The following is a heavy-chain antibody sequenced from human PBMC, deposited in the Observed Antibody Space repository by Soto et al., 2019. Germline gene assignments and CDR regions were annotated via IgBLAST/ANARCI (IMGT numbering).Heavy chain of an antibody. CDR2: IVVGSGNT. CDR3: AADRTYYYVFSCYYWPRDLYDP. Sequence: ASGKVSCKASGFTFTSTAVQWVRQARGQRLEWIGWIVVGSGNTNYAQKFQERVTITRDMSTSTAYMELSSLRSEDTAVYYCAADRTYYYVFSCYYWPRDLYDPPGQRTLVTGSS. CDR1: GFTFTSTA. V-gene: IGHV1-58*01. D-gene: IGHD3-22*01. J-gene: IGHJ5*02.